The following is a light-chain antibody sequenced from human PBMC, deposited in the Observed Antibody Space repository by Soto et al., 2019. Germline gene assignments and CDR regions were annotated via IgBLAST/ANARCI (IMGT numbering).Light chain of an antibody. CDR1: SSDVGSYNL. J-gene: IGLJ1*01. Sequence: QSALTQPASVSGSPGQSITISCTGTSSDVGSYNLVSWYQQHPGKAPKLMIYEGSKRPSGVSNRFSGSKSGNTASLTISGLQAEDEADYYCSSYVGATTRVFGTGTKLTVL. CDR2: EGS. CDR3: SSYVGATTRV. V-gene: IGLV2-14*02.